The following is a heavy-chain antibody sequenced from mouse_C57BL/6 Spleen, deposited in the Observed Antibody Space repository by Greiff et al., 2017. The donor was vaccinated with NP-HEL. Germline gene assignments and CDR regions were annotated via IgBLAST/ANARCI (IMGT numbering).Heavy chain of an antibody. V-gene: IGHV1-53*01. CDR1: GYTFTSYW. CDR2: INPSNGGT. J-gene: IGHJ1*03. Sequence: QVQLQQPGTELVKPGASVKLSCKASGYTFTSYWMHWVKQRPGQGLEWIGNINPSNGGTNYNEKLKSKATLTVDKSSSTAYMQLSSLTSEDSAVYYCASGPGSSLYWYFDVWGTGTTVTVSS. CDR3: ASGPGSSLYWYFDV. D-gene: IGHD1-1*01.